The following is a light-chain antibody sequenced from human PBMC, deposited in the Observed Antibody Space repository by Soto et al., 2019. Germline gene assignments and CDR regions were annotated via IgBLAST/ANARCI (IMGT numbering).Light chain of an antibody. CDR1: QGVSSS. Sequence: EVVMTQSPATLSVSPGDTATLSCRASQGVSSSLAWYQQKPGQAPRLLIYGASNRATGIPDKFSGSGSGTDFTLTISILEPEDLAVYDCQQYNNWPRTVGQGTKGDIK. CDR3: QQYNNWPRT. CDR2: GAS. V-gene: IGKV3D-15*03. J-gene: IGKJ1*01.